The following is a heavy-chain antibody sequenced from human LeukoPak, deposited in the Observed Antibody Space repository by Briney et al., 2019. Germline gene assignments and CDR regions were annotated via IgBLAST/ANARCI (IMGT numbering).Heavy chain of an antibody. CDR3: ARSFDWLSNNWFDP. CDR1: GGSISSSSYY. V-gene: IGHV4-39*01. CDR2: IYYSGST. J-gene: IGHJ5*02. D-gene: IGHD3-9*01. Sequence: PSETLSLTCTVPGGSISSSSYYWGWIRQPPGKGLEWIGSIYYSGSTYYNPSLKSRVTISVDTSKNQFSLKLSSVTAADTAVYYCARSFDWLSNNWFDPWGQGTLVTVSP.